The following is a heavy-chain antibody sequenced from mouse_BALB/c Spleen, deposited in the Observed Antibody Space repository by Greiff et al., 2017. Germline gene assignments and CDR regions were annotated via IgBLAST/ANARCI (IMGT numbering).Heavy chain of an antibody. Sequence: VQLQQSGAELVKPGASVKLSCTASGFNIKDTYMHWVKQRPEQGLEWIGRIDPANGNTKYDPKFQGKATITADTSSNTAYLQLSSLTSEDSAVYFCARGYYGSSWYYFDYWGQGTTLTVSS. CDR3: ARGYYGSSWYYFDY. J-gene: IGHJ2*01. CDR2: IDPANGNT. D-gene: IGHD1-1*01. CDR1: GFNIKDTY. V-gene: IGHV14-3*02.